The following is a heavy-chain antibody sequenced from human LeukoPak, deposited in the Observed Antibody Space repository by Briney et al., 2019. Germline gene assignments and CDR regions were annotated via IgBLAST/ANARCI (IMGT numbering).Heavy chain of an antibody. CDR1: GYSFTSYW. D-gene: IGHD1-26*01. CDR3: ARHYGTFLGATYFDY. V-gene: IGHV5-51*01. CDR2: IDPSDSDT. J-gene: IGHJ4*02. Sequence: GESLKISCKGSGYSFTSYWISWVRQVPGKGLEYMGAIDPSDSDTRYSPSFQGQVTISADNAISTAYLQWGSLRASDTAMYYCARHYGTFLGATYFDYWGQGPLVTISS.